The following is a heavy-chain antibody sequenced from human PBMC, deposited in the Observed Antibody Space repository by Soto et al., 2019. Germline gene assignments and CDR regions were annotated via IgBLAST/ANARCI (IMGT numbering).Heavy chain of an antibody. Sequence: GESLRLSCAASGFTFSSYAMSWVRQAPGKGLEWVSAISGSGGSTYYADSVKGRFTISRDNSKNTLYLQMNSLRAEDTAVYYCAKSHSSGWYPPRYWGQGTLVTVSS. V-gene: IGHV3-23*01. CDR1: GFTFSSYA. CDR3: AKSHSSGWYPPRY. CDR2: ISGSGGST. D-gene: IGHD6-19*01. J-gene: IGHJ4*02.